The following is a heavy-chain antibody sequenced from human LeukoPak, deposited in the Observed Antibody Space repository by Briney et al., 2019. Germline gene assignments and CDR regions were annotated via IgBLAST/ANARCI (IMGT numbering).Heavy chain of an antibody. CDR2: SSGSGGST. D-gene: IGHD4-17*01. Sequence: GGSLRLSCAASGFTFSSYGMSWVRQAPGKGLEWVSASSGSGGSTYYADSVKGRFTISRDNSKNTLYLQMNSLRAEDTAVYYCAKDRSYYYGDYEDWGQGTLVTVSS. CDR3: AKDRSYYYGDYED. V-gene: IGHV3-23*01. J-gene: IGHJ4*02. CDR1: GFTFSSYG.